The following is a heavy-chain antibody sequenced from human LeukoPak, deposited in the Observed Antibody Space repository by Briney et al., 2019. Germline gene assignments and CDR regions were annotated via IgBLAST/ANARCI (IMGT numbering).Heavy chain of an antibody. CDR2: ISGSGGNT. CDR3: AKDSLRLGELSTIEGDSC. Sequence: GGSLRLSCAASGFTFSSYAMNWVRQAPGKGLEWVSVISGSGGNTFYADSVKGRFTISRDNSKNTLYLQMNSLRAEDTAIYYCAKDSLRLGELSTIEGDSCWGPGTLVTVSS. V-gene: IGHV3-23*01. D-gene: IGHD3-16*02. J-gene: IGHJ4*02. CDR1: GFTFSSYA.